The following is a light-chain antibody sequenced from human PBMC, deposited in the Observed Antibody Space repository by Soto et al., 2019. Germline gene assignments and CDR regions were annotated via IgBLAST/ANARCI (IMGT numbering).Light chain of an antibody. V-gene: IGLV1-47*01. Sequence: HSVLTQPPSASGTPGQRVTISCSGSRSNIETNDVYWYQQLPGTAPKLLIYMSTRRPSGVPDRFSGSKSGASASLVIGGLRSEDELDYYCAAWDDSLNIWVFGGGTKLTVL. CDR3: AAWDDSLNIWV. CDR1: RSNIETND. CDR2: MST. J-gene: IGLJ3*02.